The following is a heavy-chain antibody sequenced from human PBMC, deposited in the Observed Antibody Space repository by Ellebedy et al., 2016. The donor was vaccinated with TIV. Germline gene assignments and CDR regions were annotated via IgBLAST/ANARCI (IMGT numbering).Heavy chain of an antibody. CDR1: GYSLTEVS. V-gene: IGHV1-24*01. J-gene: IGHJ3*02. Sequence: AASVKVSCKVSGYSLTEVSMHRVRQAPGKGLEWMGGFEPEDGETIYAQKFQGRVTMAEETSTDTAYMDLSSLRSKDTAVYYCAIRLSIAGGVDAFDIWGQGTMVTVSS. D-gene: IGHD6-6*01. CDR3: AIRLSIAGGVDAFDI. CDR2: FEPEDGET.